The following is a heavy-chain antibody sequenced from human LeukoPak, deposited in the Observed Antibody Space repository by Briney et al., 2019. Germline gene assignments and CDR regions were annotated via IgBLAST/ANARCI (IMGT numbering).Heavy chain of an antibody. J-gene: IGHJ5*02. CDR3: ARVSMVAVLLLDP. CDR1: GGSISSYY. Sequence: SETLSLTCTVSGGSISSYYWSWIRQPPGKGLEWIGYIYYSGSTNYNPSLKSRVTISVDTSKNQFSLKLSSVTAADTAVYYCARVSMVAVLLLDPWGQGTLVTVSS. CDR2: IYYSGST. V-gene: IGHV4-59*01. D-gene: IGHD2-8*01.